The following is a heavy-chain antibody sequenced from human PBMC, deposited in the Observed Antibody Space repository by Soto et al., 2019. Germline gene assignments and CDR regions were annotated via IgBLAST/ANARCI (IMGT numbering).Heavy chain of an antibody. J-gene: IGHJ4*02. CDR1: GFAFSADA. D-gene: IGHD2-21*01. CDR3: VRGIGYLVLSDN. CDR2: LWADGSRQ. Sequence: QVQLVESGGGVIQPGKSLRLSCAASGFAFSADAMHWVRQAPGKGLEWVAVLWADGSRQFYLDSVKGRFSISRDNSKNTLYLQMNNLRIDDTAMYFCVRGIGYLVLSDNWGQGTLVSVSS. V-gene: IGHV3-33*01.